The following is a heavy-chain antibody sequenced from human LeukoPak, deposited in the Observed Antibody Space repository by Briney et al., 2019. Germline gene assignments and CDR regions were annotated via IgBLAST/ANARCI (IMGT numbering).Heavy chain of an antibody. Sequence: GGSLRLSCTASGFTFRRYWMSWVRQAPGKGLEWVANIKQDGSEKYYVDSVKGRFTISRDNAKNSLYLQMNSLRAEDTAVYYCARATDRGYDFWSGYYIPRHFDYWGQGTLVTVSS. V-gene: IGHV3-7*01. J-gene: IGHJ4*02. CDR3: ARATDRGYDFWSGYYIPRHFDY. D-gene: IGHD3-3*01. CDR2: IKQDGSEK. CDR1: GFTFRRYW.